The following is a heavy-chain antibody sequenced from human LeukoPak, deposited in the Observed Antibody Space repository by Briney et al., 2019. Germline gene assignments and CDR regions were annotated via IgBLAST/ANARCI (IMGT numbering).Heavy chain of an antibody. Sequence: SETLSLTCTVSGGSISSYYWSWIRQPAGKGLEWIGRIYTSGSTNYNPSLKSRVTMSVDTSKNQFSLKLSSVTAADTAVYYCARVSWYYGSGSYVDYWGQGTLVTVSS. CDR2: IYTSGST. CDR1: GGSISSYY. J-gene: IGHJ4*02. D-gene: IGHD3-10*01. CDR3: ARVSWYYGSGSYVDY. V-gene: IGHV4-4*07.